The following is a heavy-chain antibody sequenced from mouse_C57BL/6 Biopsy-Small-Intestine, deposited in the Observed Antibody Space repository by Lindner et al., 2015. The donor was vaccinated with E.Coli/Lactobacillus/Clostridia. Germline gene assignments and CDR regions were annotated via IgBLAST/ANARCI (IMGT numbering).Heavy chain of an antibody. J-gene: IGHJ1*03. CDR1: GYTFTDYY. Sequence: VQLQESGAELVRPGASVKLSCKASGYTFTDYYINWVKQGPGQGLEWIARIYPGSGNTYYNEKFKGKATLAAETSSSTASMQLSSLTSEDSAVYFCAREERRDWYFDVWGTGTTVTVSS. CDR2: IYPGSGNT. CDR3: AREERRDWYFDV. D-gene: IGHD2-14*01. V-gene: IGHV1-76*01.